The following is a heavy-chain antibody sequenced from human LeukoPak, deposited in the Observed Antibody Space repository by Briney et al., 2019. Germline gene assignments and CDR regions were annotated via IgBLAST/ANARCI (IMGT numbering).Heavy chain of an antibody. Sequence: ASVKVSRKASGYTFTGYYMHWVRQAPGQGLEWMGWINPNSGGTNYAQKFQGRVTMTRDTSISTAYMELSRLRSDDTAVYYCARDPSSRGNFDYWGQGTLVTVSS. CDR1: GYTFTGYY. J-gene: IGHJ4*02. CDR2: INPNSGGT. CDR3: ARDPSSRGNFDY. V-gene: IGHV1-2*02. D-gene: IGHD5-24*01.